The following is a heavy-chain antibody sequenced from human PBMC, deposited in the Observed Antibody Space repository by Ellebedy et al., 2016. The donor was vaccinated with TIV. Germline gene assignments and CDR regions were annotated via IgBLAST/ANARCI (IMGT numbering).Heavy chain of an antibody. CDR2: IYTSGRT. V-gene: IGHV4-4*07. J-gene: IGHJ4*02. D-gene: IGHD1-26*01. CDR3: ARGGASFSDY. Sequence: SETLSLTCTVSGGSISSYYWSWIRQPAGKGLEWIGRIYTSGRTYYNPSLKSRLTISIDTARDQFSPKANSVTAADTAVYYCARGGASFSDYWGQGILVTVSS. CDR1: GGSISSYY.